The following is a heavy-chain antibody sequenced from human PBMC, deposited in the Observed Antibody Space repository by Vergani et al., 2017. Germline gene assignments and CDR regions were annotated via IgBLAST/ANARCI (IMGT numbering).Heavy chain of an antibody. CDR2: IYYSGST. CDR3: ARDLLIPHPGYNGMDV. V-gene: IGHV4-39*07. J-gene: IGHJ6*02. Sequence: QLQLQESGPGLVKPSETLSLTCTVSGGSISSSSYYWGWIRQPPGKGLEWIGSIYYSGSTYYNPSLKSRVTISVDTSKNQFSLKLSSVTAADTAVYYCARDLLIPHPGYNGMDVWGQGTTVTVSS. CDR1: GGSISSSSYY.